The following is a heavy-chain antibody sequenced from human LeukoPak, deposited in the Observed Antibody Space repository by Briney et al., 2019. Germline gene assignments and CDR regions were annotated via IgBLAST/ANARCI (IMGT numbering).Heavy chain of an antibody. CDR2: ISAYNGNT. D-gene: IGHD2-15*01. Sequence: GASVKVSCKASGYTFTSYGISWVRQAPGQGLEWMGWISAYNGNTNYAQKLQGRVTMTRNTSISTAYMELSSLRSEDTAVYYCARVRMTPDYWGQGTLVTVSS. J-gene: IGHJ4*02. CDR1: GYTFTSYG. V-gene: IGHV1-18*01. CDR3: ARVRMTPDY.